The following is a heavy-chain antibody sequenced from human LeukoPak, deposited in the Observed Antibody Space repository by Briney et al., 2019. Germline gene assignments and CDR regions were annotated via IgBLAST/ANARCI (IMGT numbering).Heavy chain of an antibody. D-gene: IGHD2-21*02. CDR2: IYDDGNT. Sequence: PGGSLRLSCAVSGLTFSSNHMSWVRQAPGKRLEWVSVIYDDGNTYYTDSVKGRFTISRDNSKNTVFLQMNSLRAEDSAIYYCARDREVVTARAQMDVWGKGTTVTVSS. CDR3: ARDREVVTARAQMDV. J-gene: IGHJ6*04. V-gene: IGHV3-53*01. CDR1: GLTFSSNH.